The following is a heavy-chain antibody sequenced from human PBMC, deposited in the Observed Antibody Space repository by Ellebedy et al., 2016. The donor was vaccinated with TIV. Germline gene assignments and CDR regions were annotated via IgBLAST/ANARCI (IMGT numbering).Heavy chain of an antibody. CDR1: GFTFSSYS. CDR3: ARDKGRFDP. J-gene: IGHJ5*02. V-gene: IGHV3-48*01. Sequence: GESLKISXAASGFTFSSYSMNWVRQAPGKGLEWVSYISSSSSTIYYADSVKGRFTISRDNAKNSLYLQMNSLRAEDTAVYYCARDKGRFDPWGQGTLVTVSS. CDR2: ISSSSSTI.